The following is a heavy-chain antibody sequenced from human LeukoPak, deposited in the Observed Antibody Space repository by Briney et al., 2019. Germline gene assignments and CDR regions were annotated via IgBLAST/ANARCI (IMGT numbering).Heavy chain of an antibody. D-gene: IGHD6-19*01. CDR3: ARDRGGWYGHYFDY. CDR2: IIPIFGTA. CDR1: GGTFSSYA. V-gene: IGHV1-69*13. J-gene: IGHJ4*02. Sequence: GASVKVSCKASGGTFSSYAISWVRQAPGQGLEWMGGIIPIFGTANYAQKFQGRVTITADESTSTAYMELSSLRSEDTAVYYCARDRGGWYGHYFDYWGQGTLVTVSS.